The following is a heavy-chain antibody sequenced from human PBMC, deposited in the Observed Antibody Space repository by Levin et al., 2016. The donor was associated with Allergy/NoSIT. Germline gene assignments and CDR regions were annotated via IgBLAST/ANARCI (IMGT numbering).Heavy chain of an antibody. CDR3: AKHWDNSRNWYYFDL. J-gene: IGHJ4*02. CDR1: GGSISSSH. V-gene: IGHV4-59*08. D-gene: IGHD1-26*01. CDR2: VYYNDIS. Sequence: SETLSLTCTVSGGSISSSHWSWIRQPPGKGLEWIGYVYYNDISNHSPSLQGRVTMSLDASKNQISLKLRSVSAADTAVYYCAKHWDNSRNWYYFDLWGQGTLVTVSS.